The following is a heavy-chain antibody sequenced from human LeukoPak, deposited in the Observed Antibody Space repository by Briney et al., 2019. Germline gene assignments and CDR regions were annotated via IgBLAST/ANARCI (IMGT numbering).Heavy chain of an antibody. CDR1: GFTLTNYA. J-gene: IGHJ5*02. CDR3: AKDAPNWGSYRGWFDP. Sequence: GGSLRLSCAASGFTLTNYAMSWVRQAPGKGLEWVSGIGSDGVTTYYADSVKGRFTIARDNSKNTVYLQMNSLRAEDTAVYYCAKDAPNWGSYRGWFDPWGQGTLVTVSS. D-gene: IGHD7-27*01. V-gene: IGHV3-23*01. CDR2: IGSDGVTT.